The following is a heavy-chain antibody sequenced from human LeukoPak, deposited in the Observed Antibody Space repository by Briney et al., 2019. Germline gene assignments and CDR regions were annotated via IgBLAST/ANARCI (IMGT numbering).Heavy chain of an antibody. Sequence: GGSLRLSCAASGFTFSSYAMSWVRQAPGKGLEWVSVISGSGGSTYYADSVKGRFTISRDNSRNTLYLQMNSLRAEDTAVYYCARDIRDYYDSSGYWSDAFDIWGQGTMVTVSS. J-gene: IGHJ3*02. CDR2: ISGSGGST. CDR3: ARDIRDYYDSSGYWSDAFDI. CDR1: GFTFSSYA. V-gene: IGHV3-23*01. D-gene: IGHD3-22*01.